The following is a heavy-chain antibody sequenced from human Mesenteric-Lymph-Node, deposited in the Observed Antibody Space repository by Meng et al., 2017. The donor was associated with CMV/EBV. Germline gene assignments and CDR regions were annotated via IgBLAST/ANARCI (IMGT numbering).Heavy chain of an antibody. Sequence: GSLRLSCAVYGGSFSGYYWSWIRQPPGKGLEWIGEINHSGSTNYNPSLKSRVTISVDTSKNQFSLKLSSVTAADTAVYYCASYSSWSSDYWGQGTLVTVSS. CDR2: INHSGST. CDR3: ASYSSWSSDY. J-gene: IGHJ4*02. CDR1: GGSFSGYY. D-gene: IGHD6-13*01. V-gene: IGHV4-34*01.